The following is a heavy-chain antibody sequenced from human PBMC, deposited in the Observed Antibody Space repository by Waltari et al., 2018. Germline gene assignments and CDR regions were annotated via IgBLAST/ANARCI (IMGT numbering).Heavy chain of an antibody. CDR1: GYTFTANY. CDR2: IHPNSGAT. V-gene: IGHV1-2*02. D-gene: IGHD3-10*01. Sequence: QVQLVQSGAEVTRPGASVKVSGKAAGYTFTANYVHWVRQAPGQGLEWMGWIHPNSGATDYAQQFQGRVTMTLDTSISTLYMELSRLGSGDTAVYYCARAWFNSGFDYWGQGSLVTVSS. CDR3: ARAWFNSGFDY. J-gene: IGHJ4*02.